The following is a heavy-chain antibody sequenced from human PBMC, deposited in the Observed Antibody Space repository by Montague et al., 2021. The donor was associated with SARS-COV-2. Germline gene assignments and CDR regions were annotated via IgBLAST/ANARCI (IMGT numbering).Heavy chain of an antibody. CDR1: GASIESGNW. D-gene: IGHD3/OR15-3a*01. J-gene: IGHJ4*02. CDR3: ATGINYYDFLALQS. CDR2: ILHTEST. V-gene: IGHV4-4*02. Sequence: SETLSLTCTVSGASIESGNWWSWVRQTPGKGPEWIGEILHTESTNFNPSLKTRVAMSVDKSRNQFSLKLTSLTAADTAVYYCATGINYYDFLALQSWGQGALVIVSS.